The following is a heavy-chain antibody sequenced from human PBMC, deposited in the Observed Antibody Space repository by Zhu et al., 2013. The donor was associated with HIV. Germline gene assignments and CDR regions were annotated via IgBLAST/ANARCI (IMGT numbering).Heavy chain of an antibody. CDR1: GYSISSGYC. J-gene: IGHJ3*02. V-gene: IGHV4-38-2*02. CDR2: IYHSGST. Sequence: VQLQESGPGLVKPSETLSLTCTVSGYSISSGYCWGWIRQPPGKGLEWIGSIYHSGSTYYNPSLKSRVTISVDTSKNQFSLKLSSVTAADTAVYYCARCYYGSGSYYLYAFDIWGQGSMVTVSS. CDR3: ARCYYGSGSYYLYAFDI. D-gene: IGHD3-10*01.